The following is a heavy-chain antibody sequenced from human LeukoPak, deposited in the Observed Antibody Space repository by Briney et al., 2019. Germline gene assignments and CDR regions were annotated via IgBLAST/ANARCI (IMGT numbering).Heavy chain of an antibody. D-gene: IGHD3-22*01. CDR2: IYGGGST. CDR3: ARAYDSSGYWPEYFHH. V-gene: IGHV3-53*04. J-gene: IGHJ1*01. CDR1: GFAVSNNY. Sequence: GGSLRLSCAASGFAVSNNYMSWVRQAPGKGLEWVSIIYGGGSTYYADSVNGRFTISRHNSRNTLFLQMNSLRTEDTAVYYCARAYDSSGYWPEYFHHWGQGTLVTVSS.